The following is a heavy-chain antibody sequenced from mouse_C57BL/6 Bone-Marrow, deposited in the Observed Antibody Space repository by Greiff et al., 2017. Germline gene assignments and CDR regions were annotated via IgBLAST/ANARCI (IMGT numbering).Heavy chain of an antibody. J-gene: IGHJ4*01. Sequence: VQLQQPGAELVKPGASVKLSCKASGYTFTSYWMQWVKQRPGQGLEWIGEIDPSDSYTNYNQKFKGKATVTVDTSSSTAYMQLSSLTSEDSAVYYCAYDYDKGGHYYAMDYWGQGTSVTVSS. CDR1: GYTFTSYW. CDR2: IDPSDSYT. D-gene: IGHD2-4*01. V-gene: IGHV1-50*01. CDR3: AYDYDKGGHYYAMDY.